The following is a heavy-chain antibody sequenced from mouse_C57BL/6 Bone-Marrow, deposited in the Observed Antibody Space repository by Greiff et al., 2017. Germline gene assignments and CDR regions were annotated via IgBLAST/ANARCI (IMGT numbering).Heavy chain of an antibody. J-gene: IGHJ2*01. D-gene: IGHD2-2*01. Sequence: QVQLQQPGAELVKPGASVKMSCTASGYTFTSYWITWVQQRPGQGLEWIGDIYPGGSSTTYNEKFKGKATLTVDTSSSTAYRQLLRLTAEDAEVYYCESRWVRKNWGQGTTLTVSS. CDR1: GYTFTSYW. CDR3: ESRWVRKN. V-gene: IGHV1-55*01. CDR2: IYPGGSST.